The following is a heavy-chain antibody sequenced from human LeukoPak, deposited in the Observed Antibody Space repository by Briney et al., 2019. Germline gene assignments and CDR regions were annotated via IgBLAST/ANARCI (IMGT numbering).Heavy chain of an antibody. D-gene: IGHD6-13*01. CDR1: GFTFSSYA. V-gene: IGHV3-23*01. CDR2: ISGSGGGT. J-gene: IGHJ3*02. Sequence: PGGSLRLSCAASGFTFSSYAMSWVRQAPGKGLEWVSAISGSGGGTYDADSVKGRFTISRDNSKNTLYLQMNSLSAEDTAVYYCAKGGYSSSWYGGNDAFDIWGQGTMVTVSS. CDR3: AKGGYSSSWYGGNDAFDI.